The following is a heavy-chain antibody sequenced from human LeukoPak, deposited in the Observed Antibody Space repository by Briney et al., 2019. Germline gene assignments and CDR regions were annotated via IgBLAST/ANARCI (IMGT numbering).Heavy chain of an antibody. CDR3: ARVLSAGTTIGAFDM. Sequence: SSETLSLTCTVSGYSISSGYYWGWIRQPPGKGLEWIGSIYHSGSTYYNPSLKSRVTISVDTSKNQFSLKLSSVTAADTAVYYCARVLSAGTTIGAFDMWGQGTMVTVSS. J-gene: IGHJ3*02. D-gene: IGHD3-10*01. CDR2: IYHSGST. CDR1: GYSISSGYY. V-gene: IGHV4-38-2*02.